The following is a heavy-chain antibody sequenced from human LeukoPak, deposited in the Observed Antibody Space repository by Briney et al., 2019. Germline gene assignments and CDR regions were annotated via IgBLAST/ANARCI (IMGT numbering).Heavy chain of an antibody. CDR3: ARKTGYGSGSYYNYYSDY. J-gene: IGHJ4*02. CDR1: GASLKSINSY. CDR2: VYFSGST. D-gene: IGHD3-10*01. Sequence: SETLSLTCTVSGASLKSINSYWTWIRQPAGKGLEWIGRVYFSGSTTYNPSLKGRVTISVDTSRNQFSLHLSSVTAADTAVYYCARKTGYGSGSYYNYYSDYWGQGSLVTVSS. V-gene: IGHV4-61*02.